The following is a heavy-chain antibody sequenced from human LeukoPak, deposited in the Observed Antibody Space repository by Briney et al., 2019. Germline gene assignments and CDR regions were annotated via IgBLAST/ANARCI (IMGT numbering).Heavy chain of an antibody. V-gene: IGHV3-30*18. Sequence: GRSLRLSCAASGFTFSSYGMHWVRQAPGKGLEWLAAISHDGSKKYYADSVNGRFTISRDNSKNTLWLQMNSLRAEGTAVYYCAKWDYAGMTRAFDIWGQGTLVTFSS. CDR3: AKWDYAGMTRAFDI. J-gene: IGHJ3*02. CDR1: GFTFSSYG. CDR2: ISHDGSKK. D-gene: IGHD3-16*01.